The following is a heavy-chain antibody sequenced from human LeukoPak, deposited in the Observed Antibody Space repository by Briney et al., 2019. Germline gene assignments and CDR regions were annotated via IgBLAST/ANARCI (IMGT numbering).Heavy chain of an antibody. Sequence: ASVKVSCKASGYTFTSYDINWVRQATGQGLEWMGWMNPNSGNTGYAQKFQGRVTMTRNTSISTAYMELSSLRSEDTALYYCARGGTANNYDFWSGYYPTNWFDPWGQGTLVTVSS. CDR1: GYTFTSYD. CDR3: ARGGTANNYDFWSGYYPTNWFDP. CDR2: MNPNSGNT. V-gene: IGHV1-8*01. J-gene: IGHJ5*02. D-gene: IGHD3-3*01.